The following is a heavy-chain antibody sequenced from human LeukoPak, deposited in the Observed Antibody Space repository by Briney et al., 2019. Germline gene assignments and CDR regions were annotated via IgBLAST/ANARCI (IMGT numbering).Heavy chain of an antibody. CDR2: ISTYNGNT. V-gene: IGHV1-18*01. D-gene: IGHD4-17*01. CDR1: GYTFSYYA. CDR3: VQYGDFRFDP. Sequence: ASVKVSCKASGYTFSYYAISWVRQAPGQGLEWMGWISTYNGNTNYAHNLRDRVSMTTDTSTSTAYMELRSLTSDDTAVYFCVQYGDFRFDPWGQGTLVTVSS. J-gene: IGHJ5*02.